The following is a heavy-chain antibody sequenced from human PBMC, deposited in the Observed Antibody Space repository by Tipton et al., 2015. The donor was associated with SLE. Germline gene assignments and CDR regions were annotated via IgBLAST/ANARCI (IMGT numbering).Heavy chain of an antibody. CDR3: ARGGVGDFWSGFPPSGFFDY. V-gene: IGHV4-61*02. J-gene: IGHJ4*02. Sequence: TLSLTCTVFGDSISSGTYYWSWIRQPAGKGLEWIGRIHHSGSTNYNPSLKSRVTISVDTSKSQFSLKLSSVTAADTAVYYCARGGVGDFWSGFPPSGFFDYWGQGALVTVSS. CDR2: IHHSGST. CDR1: GDSISSGTYY. D-gene: IGHD3-3*01.